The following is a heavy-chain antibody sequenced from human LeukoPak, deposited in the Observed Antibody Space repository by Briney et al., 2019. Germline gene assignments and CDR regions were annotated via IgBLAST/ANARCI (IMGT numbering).Heavy chain of an antibody. D-gene: IGHD2-2*01. CDR1: GGSFSGYY. J-gene: IGHJ5*02. V-gene: IGHV4-34*01. Sequence: KTSETLSLTCAVYGGSFSGYYWSWIRQPPGKGLEWIGEINHSGSTNYNPSLKSRVTISVDTSKNQFSLKLSSVTAADTAVYYCAREIVQLPAPENIRVIFNFDPWGQGTLVTVSS. CDR2: INHSGST. CDR3: AREIVQLPAPENIRVIFNFDP.